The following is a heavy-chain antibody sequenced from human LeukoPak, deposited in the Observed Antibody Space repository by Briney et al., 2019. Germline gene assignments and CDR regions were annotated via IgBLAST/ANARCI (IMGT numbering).Heavy chain of an antibody. V-gene: IGHV4-39*02. CDR1: GGSISSSSYY. CDR3: ARDSSIFD. CDR2: IYYSGST. D-gene: IGHD2-21*01. J-gene: IGHJ4*02. Sequence: SETLSLTCTVSGGSISSSSYYWGWIRQPPGKGLEWIGNIYYSGSTYYNPSLESRVTISVDTSKNQFSLKLSSVTAADTAVYYCARDSSIFDWGQGTLVTVSS.